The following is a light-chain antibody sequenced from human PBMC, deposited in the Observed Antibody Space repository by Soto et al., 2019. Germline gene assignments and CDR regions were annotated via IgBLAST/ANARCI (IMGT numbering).Light chain of an antibody. Sequence: EILMTQSPATLSVSPGERVTLSCRASQSVSSKLAWYQQRPGQAPRLLIYAASTRATGVPSRFSGSGSGTEFIFTISSLQSEDNALYYCQEYGTSRTFGQGTKVDIK. J-gene: IGKJ1*01. CDR3: QEYGTSRT. V-gene: IGKV3-15*01. CDR1: QSVSSK. CDR2: AAS.